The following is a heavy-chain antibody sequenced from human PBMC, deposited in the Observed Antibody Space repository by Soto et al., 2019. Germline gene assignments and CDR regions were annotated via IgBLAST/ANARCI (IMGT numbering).Heavy chain of an antibody. CDR2: IYFAGTT. D-gene: IGHD3-22*01. Sequence: SETLSLSCTVSGGSISSGDYYWSWIRQPPGKGLEWIGYIYFAGTTTYNPSLQSRVSISLDTSKNEVSLKLTSVTAADTAVYFCARLGAYYQAMDSWGQGTLVTVSS. V-gene: IGHV4-61*08. J-gene: IGHJ1*01. CDR3: ARLGAYYQAMDS. CDR1: GGSISSGDYY.